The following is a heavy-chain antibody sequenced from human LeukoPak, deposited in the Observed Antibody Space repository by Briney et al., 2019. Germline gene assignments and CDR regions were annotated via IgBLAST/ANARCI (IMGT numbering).Heavy chain of an antibody. CDR3: AVYSSGWFDY. V-gene: IGHV4-59*01. CDR1: GGSISSYY. J-gene: IGHJ4*02. Sequence: SETLSLTCTVSGGSISSYYWSWLRQPPGKGLEWIGYIYYSGSTNYNPSLKSRVTISVDTSKNQFSLKLSSVTAADTAVYYCAVYSSGWFDYWGQGTLVTVSS. D-gene: IGHD6-19*01. CDR2: IYYSGST.